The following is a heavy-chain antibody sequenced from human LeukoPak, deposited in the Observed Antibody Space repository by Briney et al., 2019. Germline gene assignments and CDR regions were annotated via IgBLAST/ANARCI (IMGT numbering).Heavy chain of an antibody. CDR3: ARDQGYCSSTSCSNWFDP. V-gene: IGHV1-2*02. CDR1: GYTFTGYY. J-gene: IGHJ5*02. Sequence: ASVKVSCKASGYTFTGYYMNWVRQAPGQGLEWMGWINPNSGGTNYAQKFQGRVTMTRDTSISTAYMELSRLRSDDTAVYYCARDQGYCSSTSCSNWFDPWGQGTLVTVSS. CDR2: INPNSGGT. D-gene: IGHD2-2*01.